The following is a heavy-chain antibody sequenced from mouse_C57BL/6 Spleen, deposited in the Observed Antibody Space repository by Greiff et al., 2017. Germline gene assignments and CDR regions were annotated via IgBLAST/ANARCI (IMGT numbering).Heavy chain of an antibody. CDR1: GYTFTSYW. D-gene: IGHD4-1*01. J-gene: IGHJ4*01. CDR3: ARMETGTYYYAMDY. Sequence: QVQLQQPGAELVRPGSSVKLSCKASGYTFTSYWMHWVKQRPIQGLEWIGNIDPSDSETHYNQKFKDKATLTVDKSSSTAYMQLSSLTSEDSAVYECARMETGTYYYAMDYWGQGTSVTVSA. CDR2: IDPSDSET. V-gene: IGHV1-52*01.